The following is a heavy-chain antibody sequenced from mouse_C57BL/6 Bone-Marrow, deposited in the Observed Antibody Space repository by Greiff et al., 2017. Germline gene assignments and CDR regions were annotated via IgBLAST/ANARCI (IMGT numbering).Heavy chain of an antibody. CDR2: IYPGSGRT. CDR1: GYTFTSYW. CDR3: ARPYYSNYWYFDV. Sequence: QVQLQQSGAELVKPGASVKLSCKASGYTFTSYWITWVKQRPGQGLEWIGDIYPGSGRTNYNEKFKSKATLTVDTSSSTAYMQLSSLTSEDSAVYYCARPYYSNYWYFDVWGTGTTVTVSS. J-gene: IGHJ1*03. D-gene: IGHD2-5*01. V-gene: IGHV1-55*01.